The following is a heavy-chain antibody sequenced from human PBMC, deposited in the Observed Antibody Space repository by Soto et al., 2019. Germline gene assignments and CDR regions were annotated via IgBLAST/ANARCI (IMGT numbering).Heavy chain of an antibody. CDR1: VFTFSSYA. Sequence: GSLRLACAASVFTFSSYAMSWVRQGPGKGLEWVSAISGIGGSTYYADSVKGRFTISRDNSKNTLYLQMNSLRAEDTAVYYCAKAPRNYDSSGYFDYWGQGTLVTVSS. V-gene: IGHV3-23*01. CDR3: AKAPRNYDSSGYFDY. D-gene: IGHD3-22*01. J-gene: IGHJ4*02. CDR2: ISGIGGST.